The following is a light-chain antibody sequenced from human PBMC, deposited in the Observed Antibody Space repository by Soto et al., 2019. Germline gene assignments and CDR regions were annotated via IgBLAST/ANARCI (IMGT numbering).Light chain of an antibody. Sequence: PGERATLSCRASQSVSSAYLAWYQQEPGQAPRLLISGASSRATGIPDRFSGSGSGTDFTLTISRLEPEDFAVYFCQQYGGSPPITFGQGTRLDIK. CDR1: QSVSSAY. J-gene: IGKJ5*01. CDR2: GAS. V-gene: IGKV3-20*01. CDR3: QQYGGSPPIT.